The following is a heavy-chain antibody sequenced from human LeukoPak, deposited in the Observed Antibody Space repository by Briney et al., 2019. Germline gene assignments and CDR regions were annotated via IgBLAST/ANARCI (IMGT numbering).Heavy chain of an antibody. CDR1: GFSFSSYA. D-gene: IGHD2-15*01. CDR3: AKDRIVVVVAATPEWFDP. Sequence: GGSLRLSCAASGFSFSSYAMSWVRQAPGKGLEWVSAISGSGGSTYYADSVKGRFTISRDNSKNTLYLQMNSLRAKDTAVYYCAKDRIVVVVAATPEWFDPWGKGTLVTVSS. V-gene: IGHV3-23*01. J-gene: IGHJ5*02. CDR2: ISGSGGST.